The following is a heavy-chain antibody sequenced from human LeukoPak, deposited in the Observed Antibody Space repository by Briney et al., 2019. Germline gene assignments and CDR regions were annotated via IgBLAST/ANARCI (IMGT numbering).Heavy chain of an antibody. Sequence: EASVKVSCKASGYTFTDYYIHWVRQAPGQGLEWMGWIVPHSGGTNYAQNYQGRITMTRDTSISTAYMELSSLRSDDTAVFYCARNAYRDSTNCYAWFDPWGQGTLVTVSS. D-gene: IGHD2/OR15-2a*01. CDR3: ARNAYRDSTNCYAWFDP. CDR1: GYTFTDYY. J-gene: IGHJ5*02. CDR2: IVPHSGGT. V-gene: IGHV1-2*02.